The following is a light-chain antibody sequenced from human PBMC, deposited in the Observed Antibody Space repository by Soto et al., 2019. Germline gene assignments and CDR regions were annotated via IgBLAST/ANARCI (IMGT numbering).Light chain of an antibody. CDR1: SSNIGSNT. CDR2: TND. CDR3: AAWDDSLNGPI. J-gene: IGLJ2*01. V-gene: IGLV1-44*01. Sequence: QAVVTQPPSMSETPGQRVTISCSGSSSNIGSNTVNWYQHLPGTAPKLLIYTNDQRPSGVPDRFSGSKSGTSASLAISGLQSEDEADYYCAAWDDSLNGPIFGGGTKLTVL.